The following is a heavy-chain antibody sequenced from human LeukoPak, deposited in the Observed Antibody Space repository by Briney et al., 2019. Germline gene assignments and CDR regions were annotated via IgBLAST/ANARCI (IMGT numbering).Heavy chain of an antibody. D-gene: IGHD2-15*01. V-gene: IGHV1-2*02. CDR2: INPNSGGT. J-gene: IGHJ6*02. CDR3: ARGPTFYCSGGSCYYYGMDV. CDR1: GYTFTSYY. Sequence: GASVKVSCKASGYTFTSYYMHWVRQAPGQGLEWMGWINPNSGGTNYAQKFQGRVTMTRDTSISTAYMELSRLRSDDTAVYYCARGPTFYCSGGSCYYYGMDVWGQGTTVTVSS.